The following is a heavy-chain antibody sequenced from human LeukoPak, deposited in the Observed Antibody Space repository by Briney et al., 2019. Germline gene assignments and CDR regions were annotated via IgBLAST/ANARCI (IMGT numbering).Heavy chain of an antibody. CDR2: INHSGST. V-gene: IGHV4-34*01. J-gene: IGHJ6*03. CDR3: ARGRGKCSSTSCPHYYYYMDA. CDR1: GGSFSGYY. Sequence: SETLSLTCAVYGGSFSGYYWSWIRQPPGKGLEWIGEINHSGSTNYNPSLKSRVTISVDTSKNQFSLKLSSVTAADTAVYYCARGRGKCSSTSCPHYYYYMDAWGKGTTVAVSS. D-gene: IGHD2-2*01.